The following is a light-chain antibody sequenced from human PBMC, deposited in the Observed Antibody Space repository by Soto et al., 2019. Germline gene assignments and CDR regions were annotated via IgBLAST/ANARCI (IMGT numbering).Light chain of an antibody. Sequence: EIVVTPTPLSMYVTRGQPASISCKSSKSLLHITGESFLFWYLQKPGQSPQLLIYEVSTRVSGVPDRFSGSGSGTDFTLEISRVETDDVGFYYCMQSTQLPPTFGQGTRLEIK. CDR2: EVS. CDR3: MQSTQLPPT. V-gene: IGKV2D-29*02. CDR1: KSLLHITGESF. J-gene: IGKJ5*01.